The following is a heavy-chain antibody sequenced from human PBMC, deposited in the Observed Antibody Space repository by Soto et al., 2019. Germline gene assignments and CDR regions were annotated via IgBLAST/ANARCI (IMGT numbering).Heavy chain of an antibody. V-gene: IGHV3-30-3*01. CDR3: AREEGIRWFDP. Sequence: PGGSLRLSCAASGFTFSSYAMHWVRQAPGKGLEWVAVISYDGSNKYYADSVKGRFTISRDNSKNTLYLQMNSLRAEDTAVYYCAREEGIRWFDPWGQGTLVTVYS. J-gene: IGHJ5*02. D-gene: IGHD6-13*01. CDR2: ISYDGSNK. CDR1: GFTFSSYA.